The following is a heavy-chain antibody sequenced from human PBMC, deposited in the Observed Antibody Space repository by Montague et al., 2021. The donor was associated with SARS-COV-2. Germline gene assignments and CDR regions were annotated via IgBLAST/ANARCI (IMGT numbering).Heavy chain of an antibody. Sequence: CAISGDSVSSNSAAWNWIRQSPSRGLEWLGRTYYRSKWYNDYAVXVKSRITINPDTSKNQFSLQLNSVTPGDTAVYYCASGRMVPYSSSWTTLYYYYGMDVWGQGTTVTVSS. CDR3: ASGRMVPYSSSWTTLYYYYGMDV. CDR1: GDSVSSNSAA. D-gene: IGHD6-13*01. J-gene: IGHJ6*02. V-gene: IGHV6-1*01. CDR2: TYYRSKWYN.